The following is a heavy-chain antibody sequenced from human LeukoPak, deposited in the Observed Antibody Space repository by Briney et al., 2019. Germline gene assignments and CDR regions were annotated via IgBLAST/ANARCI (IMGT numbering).Heavy chain of an antibody. CDR3: ARVSNYYDSSGYYYIFDY. CDR1: DGSISNYY. CDR2: IYTSGST. V-gene: IGHV4-4*07. J-gene: IGHJ4*02. D-gene: IGHD3-22*01. Sequence: SETLSLTCTVSDGSISNYYWSRIRQPAGKALEWIGRIYTSGSTNYNPSLKSRVTISVDKSKNQFSLRLSSVTAADTAVYYCARVSNYYDSSGYYYIFDYWGQGTLVTVSS.